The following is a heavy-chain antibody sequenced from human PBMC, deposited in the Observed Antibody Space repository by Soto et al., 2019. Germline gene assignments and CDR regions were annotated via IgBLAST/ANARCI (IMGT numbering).Heavy chain of an antibody. V-gene: IGHV3-15*01. CDR2: IKSKTDGGTT. CDR1: GFTFSNAW. J-gene: IGHJ4*02. D-gene: IGHD3-10*01. Sequence: NPGGSLRLSCAASGFTFSNAWMSWVRQAPGKGLEWVGRIKSKTDGGTTDYAAPVKGRFTISRDDSKNTLYLQMNSLKTEDTAVYYCTTAPGLMVRGVLRGPYWGQGTLVTVSS. CDR3: TTAPGLMVRGVLRGPY.